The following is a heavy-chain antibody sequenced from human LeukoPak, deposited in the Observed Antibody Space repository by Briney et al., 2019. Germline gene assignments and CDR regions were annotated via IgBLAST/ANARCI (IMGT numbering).Heavy chain of an antibody. CDR3: ARGSYDSSGYYPYYFDY. CDR2: FYTSGST. D-gene: IGHD3-22*01. CDR1: GGSISSYY. Sequence: SETLSLTCTVSGGSISSYYWSWIRQPAGKGLNWIGLFYTSGSTNYNPSLKSRVTMSVDTSKNQFSLKLSSVTAADTAVYYCARGSYDSSGYYPYYFDYWGQGTLVTVSS. J-gene: IGHJ4*02. V-gene: IGHV4-4*07.